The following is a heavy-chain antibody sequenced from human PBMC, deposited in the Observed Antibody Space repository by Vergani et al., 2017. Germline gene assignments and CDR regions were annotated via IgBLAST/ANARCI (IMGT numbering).Heavy chain of an antibody. J-gene: IGHJ2*01. CDR1: GFIFSDFY. CDR2: ITSSSSTK. V-gene: IGHV3-11*01. CDR3: ARDPGRYDFWSGYRPRDWYFDL. Sequence: QVQLVESGGGLVNAGGSLRLSCAASGFIFSDFYMGWIRQAPGKGLDWVSYITSSSSTKYYADSMKGRFTISRDNARNSLYLQMNSLRAEDTAVYYCARDPGRYDFWSGYRPRDWYFDLWGRGTLVTVSS. D-gene: IGHD3-3*01.